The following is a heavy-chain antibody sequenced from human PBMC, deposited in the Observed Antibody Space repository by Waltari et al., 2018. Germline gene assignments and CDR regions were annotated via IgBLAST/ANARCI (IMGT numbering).Heavy chain of an antibody. Sequence: QLQLQQSGPGLVKPSESLSLTCGVSGDPMSDNYWWSWVRQSPDKGLEWIGQIHRSGRTHYNPSLESRVTMSIDTSNKKFSLKLSSATAADTAVYYCARDRGRGLYLDSWGQGTLVTVSP. D-gene: IGHD2-15*01. CDR1: GDPMSDNYW. CDR2: IHRSGRT. CDR3: ARDRGRGLYLDS. V-gene: IGHV4-4*02. J-gene: IGHJ4*02.